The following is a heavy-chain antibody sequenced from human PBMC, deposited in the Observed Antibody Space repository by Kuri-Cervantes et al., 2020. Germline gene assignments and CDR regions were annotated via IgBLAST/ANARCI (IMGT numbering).Heavy chain of an antibody. D-gene: IGHD3-22*01. CDR1: GFSLSNARMG. V-gene: IGHV2-26*01. CDR3: ARITGYYYDSGAFDI. J-gene: IGHJ3*02. CDR2: IFSNDEK. Sequence: SGPTLVKPTQTLTLTCTFSGFSLSNARMGVSWIRQPPGKALEWLAHIFSNDEKSYSTSLKSRLTISKDTSKSQVVLTMTNMDPVDTATYYCARITGYYYDSGAFDIWGQGTMVTVSS.